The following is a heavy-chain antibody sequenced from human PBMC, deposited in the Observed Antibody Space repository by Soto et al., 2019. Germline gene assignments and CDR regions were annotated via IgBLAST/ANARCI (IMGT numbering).Heavy chain of an antibody. CDR1: GGSISSYY. CDR2: IYYSGST. D-gene: IGHD2-15*01. CDR3: ARDRYCSGDSCYSDYYYYYGMDV. Sequence: PSETLSLTCTVSGGSISSYYWSWIRQPPGKGLEWIGYIYYSGSTNYNPSLKSRVTISVDTSKNQFSLKLSSVTAADTAVYYCARDRYCSGDSCYSDYYYYYGMDVWGQGTTVTVSS. J-gene: IGHJ6*02. V-gene: IGHV4-59*01.